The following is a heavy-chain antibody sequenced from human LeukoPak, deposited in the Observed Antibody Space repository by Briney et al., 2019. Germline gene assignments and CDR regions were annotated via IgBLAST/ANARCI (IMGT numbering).Heavy chain of an antibody. V-gene: IGHV3-23*01. D-gene: IGHD3-22*01. Sequence: PGGSLTLSCPASGFILSSYAMGWVRQPAGKGLEWVSAISGSGGSTYYADYVKGRFTISRDNPKNTLYLQMNSLRAEDTAVYYCAKDLYYYDSSGYFPTHDAFDIWGQGTMVTVSS. CDR1: GFILSSYA. CDR3: AKDLYYYDSSGYFPTHDAFDI. J-gene: IGHJ3*02. CDR2: ISGSGGST.